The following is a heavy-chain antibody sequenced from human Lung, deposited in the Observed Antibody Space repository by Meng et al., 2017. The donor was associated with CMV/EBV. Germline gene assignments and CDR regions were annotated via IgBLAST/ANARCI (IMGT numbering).Heavy chain of an antibody. J-gene: IGHJ4*02. CDR3: ARGTGTTQHYFDY. CDR2: VSDSGSA. V-gene: IGHV4-59*01. Sequence: SETXSLXXTISRASISSFYWSWIRQPPGKGLQWIGYVSDSGSAKYNPSLESRGTISRDRSRNQFYLNLNSVTAADTAMYFCARGTGTTQHYFDYWGQGMLVXVS. D-gene: IGHD1-1*01. CDR1: RASISSFY.